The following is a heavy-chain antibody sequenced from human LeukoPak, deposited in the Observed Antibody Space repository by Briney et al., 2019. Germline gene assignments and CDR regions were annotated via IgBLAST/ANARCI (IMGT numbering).Heavy chain of an antibody. J-gene: IGHJ3*02. CDR1: GYTFTGYY. CDR3: ARGLVVLAATSWAFDI. V-gene: IGHV1-2*02. Sequence: ASVKVSCKASGYTFTGYYMHWVRQAPGQGLEWMGWINPNSGGTNYAQKFQGRVTMTRDTSISTAYMELSRLRSDDTAVYYCARGLVVLAATSWAFDIWGHGTMVTVSS. D-gene: IGHD2-15*01. CDR2: INPNSGGT.